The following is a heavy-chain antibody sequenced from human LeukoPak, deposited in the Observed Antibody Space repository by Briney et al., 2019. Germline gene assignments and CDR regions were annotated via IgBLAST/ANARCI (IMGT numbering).Heavy chain of an antibody. CDR3: AKAPGEYCSSTSCYLSYYMDV. V-gene: IGHV3-30*02. Sequence: GGSLRLSCAASGFTFSSYGMHWVRQAPGEGLEWVAFIRYDGSNKYYEDSVKGRFTISRDNSKNTLYLQMNSLRAEDTAAYYCAKAPGEYCSSTSCYLSYYMDVWGKGTTVTVSS. J-gene: IGHJ6*03. CDR1: GFTFSSYG. D-gene: IGHD2-2*01. CDR2: IRYDGSNK.